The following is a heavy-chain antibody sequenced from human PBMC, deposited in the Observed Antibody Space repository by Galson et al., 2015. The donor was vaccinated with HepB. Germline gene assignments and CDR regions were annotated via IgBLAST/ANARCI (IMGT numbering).Heavy chain of an antibody. CDR3: AREGITIFGVVRSGGAYMDV. D-gene: IGHD3-3*01. CDR2: ISSSSSYI. CDR1: GFTFSSYS. Sequence: SLRLSCAASGFTFSSYSMNWVRQAPGKGLEWVSSISSSSSYIYYADSVEGRFTISRDNAKNSLYLQMNSLRAEDTAVYYCAREGITIFGVVRSGGAYMDVWGKGTTVTVSS. J-gene: IGHJ6*03. V-gene: IGHV3-21*01.